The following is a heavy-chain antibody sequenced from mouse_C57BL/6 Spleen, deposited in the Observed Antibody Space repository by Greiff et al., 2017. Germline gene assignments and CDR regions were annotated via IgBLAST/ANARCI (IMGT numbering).Heavy chain of an antibody. Sequence: QVQLKQPGAELVMPGASVKLSCKASGYTFTSYWMHWVKQRPGQGLEWIGEIDPSDSYTNYNQKFKGKSTLTVDKSSSTAYMQLSSLTSEDSAVYYCARGIGYYGGSWFAYWGQGTLVTVSA. D-gene: IGHD1-1*01. V-gene: IGHV1-69*01. CDR1: GYTFTSYW. CDR2: IDPSDSYT. CDR3: ARGIGYYGGSWFAY. J-gene: IGHJ3*01.